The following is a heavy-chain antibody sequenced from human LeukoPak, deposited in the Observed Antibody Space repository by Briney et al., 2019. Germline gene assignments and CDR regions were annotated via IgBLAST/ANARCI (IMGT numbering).Heavy chain of an antibody. D-gene: IGHD3-10*01. CDR3: ASRRATLWSSEVFDY. Sequence: GGSLRLSCVGSGFTISNYLMHWVRQAPGRGLVWVSRIHPDGSITTYADSVKGRFTISRGNSKNTLYLQMNSLRAEDTAVYYCASRRATLWSSEVFDYWGQGTLVTVSS. J-gene: IGHJ4*02. CDR2: IHPDGSIT. V-gene: IGHV3-74*03. CDR1: GFTISNYL.